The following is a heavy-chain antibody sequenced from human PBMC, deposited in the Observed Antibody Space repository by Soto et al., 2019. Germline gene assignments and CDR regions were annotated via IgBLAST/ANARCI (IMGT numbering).Heavy chain of an antibody. J-gene: IGHJ4*02. CDR3: AKDHSGSYYYFSY. D-gene: IGHD1-26*01. Sequence: GGSLRLSCASSGFTFSTYGMHWVRQAPGKGQEWVAVISYDGGNKYYADSVKGRFTISRDNSKNTLYLQTNSLRDEDTTVDYCAKDHSGSYYYFSYWGKGNLVTVSS. V-gene: IGHV3-30*18. CDR2: ISYDGGNK. CDR1: GFTFSTYG.